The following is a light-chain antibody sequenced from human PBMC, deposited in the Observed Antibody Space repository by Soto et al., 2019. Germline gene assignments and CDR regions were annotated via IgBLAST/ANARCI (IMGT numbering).Light chain of an antibody. Sequence: DIVLTQFPGTLSLSPGERATLSFRASESVNSRLAWYQQKPGQAPRLLISGASTRATGIPARFSGSGSGTEFTLTISSLQSEDFAVYYCQQYGSSPWAFGQGTKVDIK. CDR2: GAS. CDR1: ESVNSR. J-gene: IGKJ1*01. CDR3: QQYGSSPWA. V-gene: IGKV3-20*01.